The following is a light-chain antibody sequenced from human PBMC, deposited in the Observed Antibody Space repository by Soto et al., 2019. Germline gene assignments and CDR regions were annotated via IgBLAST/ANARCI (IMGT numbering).Light chain of an antibody. CDR2: DAS. J-gene: IGKJ5*01. Sequence: LTQAAATLSLYPGERATLSCRASHSVSSYLAWYQQKPDQAPRLLIFDASNRATGIPARFSGSGSGTNFTLTISSLEPEDFAVYYCQQRRSWQVTFAQRTRLAI. CDR1: HSVSSY. V-gene: IGKV3-11*01. CDR3: QQRRSWQVT.